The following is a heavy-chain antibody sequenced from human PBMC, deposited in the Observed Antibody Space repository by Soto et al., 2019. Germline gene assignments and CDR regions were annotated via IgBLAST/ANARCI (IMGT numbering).Heavy chain of an antibody. J-gene: IGHJ5*02. Sequence: SETLSLTCAVSGGSISSSNLRSGVRQPPGKGLEGTGANNHSGSTNYNPSLKSRVTISVDKSKNQFSLKLSSVTAADTAVYYCARVGEVVPAIDWFDPWGQGTLVTVSS. CDR2: NNHSGST. V-gene: IGHV4-4*02. CDR3: ARVGEVVPAIDWFDP. D-gene: IGHD2-2*01. CDR1: GGSISSSNL.